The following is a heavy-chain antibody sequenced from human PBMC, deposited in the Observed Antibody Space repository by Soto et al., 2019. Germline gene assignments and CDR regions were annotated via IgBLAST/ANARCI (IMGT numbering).Heavy chain of an antibody. CDR2: INFKDEK. CDR3: AHRPVYAHDWFDP. CDR1: VLSLSTGGVA. V-gene: IGHV2-5*01. D-gene: IGHD2-8*01. Sequence: QITLKESGPALVKPTQTLTLTCTFSVLSLSTGGVAVGWIRQPPGKALEWLAVINFKDEKRYSPSLKSRLTITQDTYKNQVVIITPNMDPLDTATYYGAHRPVYAHDWFDPWGQGILVTVSS. J-gene: IGHJ5*02.